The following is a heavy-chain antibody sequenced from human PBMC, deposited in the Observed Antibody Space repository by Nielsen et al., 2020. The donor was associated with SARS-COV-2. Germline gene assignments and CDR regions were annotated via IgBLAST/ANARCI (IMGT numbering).Heavy chain of an antibody. J-gene: IGHJ4*02. D-gene: IGHD3-3*01. CDR3: ATVRYYDFWRIDY. Sequence: SVKVSCKVSGYTLTELSMHWVRQAPGKGLEWMGGFDPEDGETIYAQKFQGRVTMTEDTSTDTAYMELSSLRSEDTAVYYCATVRYYDFWRIDYWGQVTLVTVSS. V-gene: IGHV1-24*01. CDR2: FDPEDGET. CDR1: GYTLTELS.